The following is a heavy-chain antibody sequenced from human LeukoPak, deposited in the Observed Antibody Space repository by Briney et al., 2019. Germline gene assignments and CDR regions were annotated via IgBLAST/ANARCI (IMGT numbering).Heavy chain of an antibody. CDR3: ARGRYYDSSGYFWFDY. J-gene: IGHJ4*02. Sequence: SETLSLTYAVYGGSFSGYYWSWIRQPPGKGLEWIGEINHSGSTNYNPSLKSRVTISVDTSKNQFSLKLSSVTAADTAVYYCARGRYYDSSGYFWFDYWGQGTLVTVSS. CDR1: GGSFSGYY. CDR2: INHSGST. D-gene: IGHD3-22*01. V-gene: IGHV4-34*01.